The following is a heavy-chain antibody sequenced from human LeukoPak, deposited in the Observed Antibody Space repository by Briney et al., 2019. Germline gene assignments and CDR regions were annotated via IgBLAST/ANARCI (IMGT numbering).Heavy chain of an antibody. J-gene: IGHJ4*02. D-gene: IGHD3-3*01. CDR1: GGSISSSSYY. Sequence: SETLSLTCTVSGGSISSSSYYWGWIRQPPGKGLEWIGSIYYSGSTYYNPSLKSRVTISVDTSKNQFSLRLSSVTAADTAVYYCARQPTLRFLEWQPQNFDYWGQGTLVTVSS. V-gene: IGHV4-39*01. CDR2: IYYSGST. CDR3: ARQPTLRFLEWQPQNFDY.